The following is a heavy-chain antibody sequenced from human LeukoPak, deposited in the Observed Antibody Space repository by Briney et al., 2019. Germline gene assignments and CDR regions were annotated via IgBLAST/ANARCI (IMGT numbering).Heavy chain of an antibody. CDR2: ISGSGGST. V-gene: IGHV3-23*01. CDR3: AKCITIFGVVDFSFDY. J-gene: IGHJ4*02. CDR1: GFTLSSNA. Sequence: GGSLRLSCAASGFTLSSNAMSWVRQAPGKGLEWVSAISGSGGSTYYADSVKGRFTIFRDNSKNTLYLQMNSLRAEDTAVYYCAKCITIFGVVDFSFDYWGQGTLVTVSS. D-gene: IGHD3-3*01.